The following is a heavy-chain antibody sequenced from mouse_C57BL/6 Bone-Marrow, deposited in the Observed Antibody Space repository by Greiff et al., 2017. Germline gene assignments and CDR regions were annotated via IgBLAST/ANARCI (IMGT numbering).Heavy chain of an antibody. D-gene: IGHD1-1*01. J-gene: IGHJ4*01. CDR2: IYPRDGST. Sequence: VQLQQSDAELVKPGASVKISCTASGYTFTDHTIHWMKQRPEQGLEWIGCIYPRDGSTKYTEKFKGKATLTADKSSSTAYMQLNSLTSEDSAVYSCARDYGSSPRAGDNWGQGTSVNVSS. V-gene: IGHV1-78*01. CDR3: ARDYGSSPRAGDN. CDR1: GYTFTDHT.